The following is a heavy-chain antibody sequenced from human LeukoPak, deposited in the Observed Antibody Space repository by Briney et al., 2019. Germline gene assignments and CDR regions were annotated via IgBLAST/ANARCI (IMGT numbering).Heavy chain of an antibody. V-gene: IGHV3-21*01. CDR3: AGFQYYGSGSYDY. CDR1: GFTFSSYS. Sequence: GGSLRLSCAASGFTFSSYSMNWVRQAPGKGLEWVSSISSSSSYIYYADSVKGRLTISRDNAKNSLYLQMNSLRAEDTAVYYCAGFQYYGSGSYDYWGQGTLVTVSS. D-gene: IGHD3-10*01. J-gene: IGHJ4*02. CDR2: ISSSSSYI.